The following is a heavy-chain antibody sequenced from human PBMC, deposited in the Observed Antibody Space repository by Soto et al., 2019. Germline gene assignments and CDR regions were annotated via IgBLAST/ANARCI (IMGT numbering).Heavy chain of an antibody. CDR3: ARGRNTTALGGSYYDFWSGYYTPHLYYYYGMDV. CDR2: ISAYNGNT. D-gene: IGHD3-3*01. CDR1: GYTFTSYG. J-gene: IGHJ6*02. Sequence: GASVKVSCKASGYTFTSYGISWVRQAPGQGLEWMGWISAYNGNTNYAQKLQGRVTMTTDTSTSTAYMELRSLRSDDTAVYYCARGRNTTALGGSYYDFWSGYYTPHLYYYYGMDVWGQGTTVTVSS. V-gene: IGHV1-18*01.